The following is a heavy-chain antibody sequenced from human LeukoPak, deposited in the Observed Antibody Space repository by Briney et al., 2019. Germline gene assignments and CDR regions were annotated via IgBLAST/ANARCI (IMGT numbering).Heavy chain of an antibody. D-gene: IGHD6-13*01. Sequence: GSLRLSCAASGFTFSSYAMSWVRQAPGKGLEWVSHISGSDGSTNYADSVKGRFTISRDNSKNTLYLQMNSLRAEDTAVYYCATGSNWYFDYWGQGTLVTVSS. J-gene: IGHJ4*02. CDR3: ATGSNWYFDY. CDR2: ISGSDGST. CDR1: GFTFSSYA. V-gene: IGHV3-23*01.